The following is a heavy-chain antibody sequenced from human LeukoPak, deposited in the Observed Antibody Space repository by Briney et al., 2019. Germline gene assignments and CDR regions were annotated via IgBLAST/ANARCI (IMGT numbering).Heavy chain of an antibody. Sequence: GGSLRLSCAASGFTFSSYVMNWVRQAPGKGLEWVSVISDSGYTTNYADSVKGRFSMSRDNSKNTLYLQMNSLRAEDTAMYYCVKDRMGTTMVEAFGTWGQGTMVTVSS. D-gene: IGHD5-18*01. CDR3: VKDRMGTTMVEAFGT. CDR1: GFTFSSYV. V-gene: IGHV3-23*01. CDR2: ISDSGYTT. J-gene: IGHJ3*02.